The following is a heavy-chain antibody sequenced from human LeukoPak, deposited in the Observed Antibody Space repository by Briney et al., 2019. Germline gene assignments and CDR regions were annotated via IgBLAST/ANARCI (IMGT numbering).Heavy chain of an antibody. V-gene: IGHV4-59*01. CDR3: ARQRYPDWFDP. CDR2: IYYSRTT. J-gene: IGHJ5*02. D-gene: IGHD1-1*01. Sequence: SETLSLTCTVSGGSISSYYWSWIRQRPGKGLEGSGYIYYSRTTNYTTSITSRVNISVDTSTNQFSLKLNSVTAADTAVYYCARQRYPDWFDPWGQGTLVTVSS. CDR1: GGSISSYY.